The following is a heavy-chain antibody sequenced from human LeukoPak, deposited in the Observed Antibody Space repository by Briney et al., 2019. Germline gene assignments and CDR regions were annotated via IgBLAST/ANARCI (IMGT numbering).Heavy chain of an antibody. CDR1: GFTFSSYW. CDR2: IKQDGSDK. J-gene: IGHJ4*02. CDR3: ARDQGGVVAASDY. D-gene: IGHD2-15*01. Sequence: GGSLRLSCAASGFTFSSYWMTWVRQAPGKGLEWVGNIKQDGSDKFYVDSVKGRFTISRDNAKKSLYLQMNSLRAEGTAVYYCARDQGGVVAASDYWGQGTLVTVSP. V-gene: IGHV3-7*01.